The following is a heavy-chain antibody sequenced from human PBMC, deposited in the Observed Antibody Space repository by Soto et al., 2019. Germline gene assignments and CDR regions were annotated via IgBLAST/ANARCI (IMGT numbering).Heavy chain of an antibody. D-gene: IGHD3-3*01. Sequence: SETLSLTCTVSGGSISSSSSYWGWIRQPPGKGLEWIGTVYYSGSTYYNPSLKSRVTISVDTPKNQFSLKLSSVTAADTAVYYCGRHFTIRTYYYYMDVWGKGTTVTVSS. CDR3: GRHFTIRTYYYYMDV. J-gene: IGHJ6*03. CDR1: GGSISSSSSY. V-gene: IGHV4-39*01. CDR2: VYYSGST.